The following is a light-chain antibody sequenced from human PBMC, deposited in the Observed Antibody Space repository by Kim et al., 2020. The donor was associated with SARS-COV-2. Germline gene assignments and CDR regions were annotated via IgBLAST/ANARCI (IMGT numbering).Light chain of an antibody. CDR3: SSYTSGNTLYV. J-gene: IGLJ1*01. V-gene: IGLV2-14*03. CDR2: DVD. CDR1: TGDIGTYDF. Sequence: QSALTQPASVSGSTGQSITISCTGATGDIGTYDFVAWYQQHPGKVPKLLIYDVDKRPSGTSYRFSGSKSGNTASLTISGLQAEDEADYYCSSYTSGNTLYVFGGGTKVTVL.